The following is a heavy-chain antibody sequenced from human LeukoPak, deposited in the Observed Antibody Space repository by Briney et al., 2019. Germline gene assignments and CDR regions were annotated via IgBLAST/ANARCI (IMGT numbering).Heavy chain of an antibody. CDR3: AKDTYYYESSGYYVFDY. CDR1: GYTFTGYY. D-gene: IGHD3-22*01. V-gene: IGHV1-2*02. Sequence: ASVKVSCKASGYTFTGYYIHWVRQAPGQGLEWMGWINPNNGGTNYAQKSQGRVIMTRDTSISTAYMEVSRLTSDDTAVYYCAKDTYYYESSGYYVFDYWGQGTLVTVSS. CDR2: INPNNGGT. J-gene: IGHJ4*02.